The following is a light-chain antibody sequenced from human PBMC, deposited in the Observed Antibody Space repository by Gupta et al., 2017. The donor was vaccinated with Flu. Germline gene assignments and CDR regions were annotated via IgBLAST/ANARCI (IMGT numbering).Light chain of an antibody. CDR3: EHLNSYPRFT. Sequence: FLSASVGERVTITCRAGQGISSSLGWYQQKPGKAPNLLIYGASTLQSGVPSRFSGSGSGTEFTLTISSLQPDDSATYLCEHLNSYPRFTFGPGTKVDIK. CDR1: QGISSS. J-gene: IGKJ3*01. CDR2: GAS. V-gene: IGKV1-9*01.